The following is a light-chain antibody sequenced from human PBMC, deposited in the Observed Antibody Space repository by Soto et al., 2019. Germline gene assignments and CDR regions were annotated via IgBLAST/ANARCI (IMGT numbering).Light chain of an antibody. Sequence: EIVLTQSPGTLSLSPGERATLSCRASQSVSADYLAWYQLKPDQAPRVLMYGSSTRATGVPDRFSGSGSGTDFALTISRVEPEDFAIYFCQQYGSSPGTFGQGTKVDIK. V-gene: IGKV3-20*01. CDR1: QSVSADY. CDR2: GSS. J-gene: IGKJ1*01. CDR3: QQYGSSPGT.